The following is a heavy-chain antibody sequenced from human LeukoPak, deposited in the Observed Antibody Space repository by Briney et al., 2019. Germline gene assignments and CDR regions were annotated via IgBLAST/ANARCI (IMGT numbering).Heavy chain of an antibody. J-gene: IGHJ3*02. CDR1: GYSFTSYW. V-gene: IGHV5-51*01. D-gene: IGHD6-13*01. CDR2: IYPGDSDT. CDR3: ASHIAAAHTPDAFDI. Sequence: GESLKISCKGSGYSFTSYWIGRVRQMPGKGLEGMGIIYPGDSDTRYSPSFQGQVTISADKSISTAYLQWSSLKASDTAMYYCASHIAAAHTPDAFDIWGQGTMVTVSS.